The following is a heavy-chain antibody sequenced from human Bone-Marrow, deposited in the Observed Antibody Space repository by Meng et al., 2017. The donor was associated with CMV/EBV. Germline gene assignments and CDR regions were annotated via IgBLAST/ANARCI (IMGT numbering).Heavy chain of an antibody. Sequence: SVKVSCKASGGTFSSYAISWVRQAPGQGLEWMGGIIPIFGTANYAQKFQGRVTITTDESTSTAYMELSSLRSEDTAVYYCASQVGPAATLDDWGQGTLVTVSS. J-gene: IGHJ4*02. D-gene: IGHD2-2*01. CDR2: IIPIFGTA. CDR1: GGTFSSYA. CDR3: ASQVGPAATLDD. V-gene: IGHV1-69*05.